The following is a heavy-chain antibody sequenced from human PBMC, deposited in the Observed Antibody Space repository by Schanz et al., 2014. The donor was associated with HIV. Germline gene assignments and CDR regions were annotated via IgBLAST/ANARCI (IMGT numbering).Heavy chain of an antibody. CDR1: GGTFSNYA. Sequence: QVQLVQSGAEVKKPGSSVKVSCKASGGTFSNYAISWVRQAPGQGLEWMGGIIPIFGTTNYAQKFQGRVTITADESTSTAYMELRSLRSDDTALYYCARLGDSSGYYGWEGSLDYWGQGTLVTVSS. D-gene: IGHD3-22*01. J-gene: IGHJ4*02. CDR2: IIPIFGTT. V-gene: IGHV1-69*01. CDR3: ARLGDSSGYYGWEGSLDY.